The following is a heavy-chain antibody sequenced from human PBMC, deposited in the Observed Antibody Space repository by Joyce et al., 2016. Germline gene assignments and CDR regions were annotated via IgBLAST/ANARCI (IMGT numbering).Heavy chain of an antibody. CDR2: IYYNGTT. D-gene: IGHD3-22*01. CDR3: ARRHNYDSSGYFRP. CDR1: GGSISSRSFY. V-gene: IGHV4-39*01. Sequence: QLQLQESGPGLVKPSETLSLTCTVSGGSISSRSFYWGWIRQPPGKGLEWIGNIYYNGTTYYNPSLKIRVTMSVDTSKSQFSLKLISVTAADTALYYCARRHNYDSSGYFRPWGQGTQVIVSS. J-gene: IGHJ5*02.